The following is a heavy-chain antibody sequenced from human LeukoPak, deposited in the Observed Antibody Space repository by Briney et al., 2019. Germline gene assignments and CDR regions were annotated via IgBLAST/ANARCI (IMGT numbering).Heavy chain of an antibody. J-gene: IGHJ5*02. D-gene: IGHD2-15*01. V-gene: IGHV1-24*01. Sequence: ASVTVSCKVSGYTLTELSMHWVRQAPGKGLEWMGGFDPEDGETIYAQKFQGRVTMTEDTSTDTAYMELSSLRSEDTAVYYCATIFDIVVVVAARRPNWFDPWGQGTLVTVSS. CDR2: FDPEDGET. CDR3: ATIFDIVVVVAARRPNWFDP. CDR1: GYTLTELS.